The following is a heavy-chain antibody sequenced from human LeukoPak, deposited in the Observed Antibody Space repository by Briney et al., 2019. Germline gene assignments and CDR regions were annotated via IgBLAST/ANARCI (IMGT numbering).Heavy chain of an antibody. CDR1: GGSISSYY. D-gene: IGHD6-19*01. V-gene: IGHV4-4*07. Sequence: PSETLSLTCTVSGGSISSYYWNWIRQPAGKGLEWIGRIHTSGSTYYNPSLKSRITMSVDTSKNQFSLKLSSVTAADTAVYYCARGKVVAGTPGQNSWNYWGQGTLVTVSS. CDR2: IHTSGST. CDR3: ARGKVVAGTPGQNSWNY. J-gene: IGHJ4*02.